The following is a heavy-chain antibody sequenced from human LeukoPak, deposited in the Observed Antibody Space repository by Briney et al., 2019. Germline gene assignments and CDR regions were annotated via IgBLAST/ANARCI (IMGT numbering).Heavy chain of an antibody. Sequence: GASVKVSCKASGYTFTGYYMHWVRQAPGQGLEWMGWINPNSGGTNYAQKFQGRVTMTRDTSISTAYMELSRLRSDDTAVYYCARPRITRRWLQANCAFDIWGQGTMVTVSS. V-gene: IGHV1-2*02. CDR1: GYTFTGYY. J-gene: IGHJ3*02. CDR3: ARPRITRRWLQANCAFDI. CDR2: INPNSGGT. D-gene: IGHD5-24*01.